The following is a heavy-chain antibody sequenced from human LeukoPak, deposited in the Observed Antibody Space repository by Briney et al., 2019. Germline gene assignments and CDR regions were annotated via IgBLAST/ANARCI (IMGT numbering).Heavy chain of an antibody. CDR1: GASINNNF. Sequence: SETLSLTCTVSGASINNNFWTWIRQPPGKGLEWIGYIYSSGSANYNPSLKSRVIIPGDTPKNQISLNLTSVTAADTAVYFCARHRDYYDTWGHGTLVTVSS. CDR3: ARHRDYYDT. D-gene: IGHD3-22*01. V-gene: IGHV4-59*08. J-gene: IGHJ4*01. CDR2: IYSSGSA.